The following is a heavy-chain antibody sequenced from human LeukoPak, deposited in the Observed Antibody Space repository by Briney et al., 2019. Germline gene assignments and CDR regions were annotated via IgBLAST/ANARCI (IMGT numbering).Heavy chain of an antibody. D-gene: IGHD2-2*02. CDR3: ASLLYPPDI. CDR1: GDSVSGSNGA. V-gene: IGHV6-1*01. CDR2: TYYRSKWYY. Sequence: SQTLSLTCVISGDSVSGSNGAWNWIRQSPSRGLEWLGRTYYRSKWYYAYAVSVKSRITINPDTSKNQFSLQLSSVTAADTAVYYCASLLYPPDIWGQGTMVTVSS. J-gene: IGHJ3*02.